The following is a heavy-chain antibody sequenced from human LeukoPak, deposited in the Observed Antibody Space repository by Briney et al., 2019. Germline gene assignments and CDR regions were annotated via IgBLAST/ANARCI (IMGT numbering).Heavy chain of an antibody. Sequence: SETLSLTCTVSGGSISSSSYYWGWIRQPPGKGLEWIGSIYYSGSTYYNPSLKSRVTISVDTSKNQFSLKLSSVTAADTAVYYCARHRGDFWSGYYRGDHWFDPWGQGTLVTVSS. J-gene: IGHJ5*02. CDR2: IYYSGST. D-gene: IGHD3-3*01. CDR1: GGSISSSSYY. V-gene: IGHV4-39*01. CDR3: ARHRGDFWSGYYRGDHWFDP.